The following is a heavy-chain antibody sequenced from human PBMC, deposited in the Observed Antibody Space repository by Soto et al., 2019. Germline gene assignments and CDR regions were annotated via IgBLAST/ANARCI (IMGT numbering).Heavy chain of an antibody. D-gene: IGHD3-16*01. V-gene: IGHV4-38-2*01. CDR2: IYHSGTT. Sequence: SETLSLTCAVSCDSISRGYHWAWIRQPPGKGLEWVASIYHSGTTYYNPSLTSRVTISVDTSKNQFYLKLSSVTAAHSAVYYCASGGNGRYVCGQ. J-gene: IGHJ6*02. CDR1: CDSISRGYH. CDR3: ASGGNGRYV.